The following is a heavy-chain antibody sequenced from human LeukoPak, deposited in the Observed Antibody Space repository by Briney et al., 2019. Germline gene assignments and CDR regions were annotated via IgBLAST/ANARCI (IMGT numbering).Heavy chain of an antibody. V-gene: IGHV4-39*07. Sequence: SSETLSLTCTVSGGSISSSSYYWGWIRQPPGKGLEWIGSFYHSGITYYNPSLKSRVTISVEMSKNQFSLKLSSVTAADTAVYYCAKENVPYYYDSSAFDIWGQGTMVTVSS. J-gene: IGHJ3*02. CDR3: AKENVPYYYDSSAFDI. D-gene: IGHD3-22*01. CDR1: GGSISSSSYY. CDR2: FYHSGIT.